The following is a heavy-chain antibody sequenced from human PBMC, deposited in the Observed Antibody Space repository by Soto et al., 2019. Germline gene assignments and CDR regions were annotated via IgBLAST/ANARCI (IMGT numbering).Heavy chain of an antibody. Sequence: EVQLVESGGGLVQPGGSLRLSCAASGFTFSSYWMHWVRQVPGKGLLWVSRIDEYGSTINYADSVKGRFTISRDNAKNTLYLEMNSLRAEDTALYYGTRDIGGKGAYWGQGILVTVAS. V-gene: IGHV3-74*01. CDR1: GFTFSSYW. J-gene: IGHJ4*02. CDR3: TRDIGGKGAY. CDR2: IDEYGSTI. D-gene: IGHD3-10*01.